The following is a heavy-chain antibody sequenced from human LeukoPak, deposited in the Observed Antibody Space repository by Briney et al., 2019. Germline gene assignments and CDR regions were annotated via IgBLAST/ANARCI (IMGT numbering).Heavy chain of an antibody. CDR1: GGSISISKW. J-gene: IGHJ3*02. D-gene: IGHD3-22*01. Sequence: SGTLSLTCGVSGGSISISKWWSLVRQPPGKGLEWIGEIYHSGSTNYNPSLRSRVTISVDKSKNQFSLKLSSVTAADTAVYYCARSTGDYYDSMENAFDIWGQGTKVTVSS. CDR2: IYHSGST. V-gene: IGHV4-4*02. CDR3: ARSTGDYYDSMENAFDI.